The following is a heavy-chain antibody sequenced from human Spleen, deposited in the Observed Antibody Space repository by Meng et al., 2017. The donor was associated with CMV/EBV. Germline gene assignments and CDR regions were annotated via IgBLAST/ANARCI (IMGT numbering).Heavy chain of an antibody. CDR1: GYSFTSYW. V-gene: IGHV5-51*01. Sequence: SLKISCKGSGYSFTSYWIGWVRQMPGKGLEWMGIIYPGDSDTKYSPSFQGQVSFSADRSTSTAFLQWSSLKASDTAMYYCARLANSGYSRHFDYWGPGTLVTVSS. CDR2: IYPGDSDT. D-gene: IGHD3-22*01. J-gene: IGHJ4*02. CDR3: ARLANSGYSRHFDY.